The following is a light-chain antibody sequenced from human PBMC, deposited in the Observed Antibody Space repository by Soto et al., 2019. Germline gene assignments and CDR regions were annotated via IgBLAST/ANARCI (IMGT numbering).Light chain of an antibody. V-gene: IGLV2-14*01. Sequence: QSVLTQPASVSGSPGQSITISCTGTSSDVGAYDFASWYQHYPGKAPKLVTFDVTHRPPGISDRFSGSKSANTASLTISGLQAEDEAFYYCSSYTTRSTLVFGGGTKVTVL. CDR1: SSDVGAYDF. CDR2: DVT. CDR3: SSYTTRSTLV. J-gene: IGLJ6*01.